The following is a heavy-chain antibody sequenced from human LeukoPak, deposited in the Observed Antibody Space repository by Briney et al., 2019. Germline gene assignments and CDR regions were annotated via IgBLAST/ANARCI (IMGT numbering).Heavy chain of an antibody. J-gene: IGHJ5*02. Sequence: SETLSLTCSVAGGSISTYYWNWIRQTPGKGLEWIGHISKGTTDNNPPLKSRVTISVDTSKNQISLKLTSVAAADTAVYFCARDKAHSYGRYFDPWGQGALVTASS. CDR2: ISKGTT. V-gene: IGHV4-59*01. CDR3: ARDKAHSYGRYFDP. D-gene: IGHD5-18*01. CDR1: GGSISTYY.